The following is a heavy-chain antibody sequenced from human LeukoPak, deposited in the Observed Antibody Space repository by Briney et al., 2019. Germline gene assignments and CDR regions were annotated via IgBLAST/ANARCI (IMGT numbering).Heavy chain of an antibody. J-gene: IGHJ5*02. D-gene: IGHD2-2*01. Sequence: PSETLSLTCTVSGGSISSYYWSWIRQPPGKGLEWIGYIYYSGSTNYNPPLKSRVTISVDTSKNQFSLKLSSVTAADTAVYYCARVILHCSSTSCRNWFDPWGQGTLVTVSS. V-gene: IGHV4-59*01. CDR1: GGSISSYY. CDR3: ARVILHCSSTSCRNWFDP. CDR2: IYYSGST.